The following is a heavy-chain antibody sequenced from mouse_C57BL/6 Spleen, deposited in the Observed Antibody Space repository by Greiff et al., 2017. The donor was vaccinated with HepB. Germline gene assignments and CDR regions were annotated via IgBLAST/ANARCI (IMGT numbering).Heavy chain of an antibody. Sequence: EVQLQQSGAELVRPGASVKLSCTASGFNITDYYMHWVKQRPEQGLEWIGRIDPEDGDTEYDPKFQGKATMTADISSNTAYLQLSSLTSEDSAVYYCTSLYYDYGGVDYWGQGTTLTVSS. V-gene: IGHV14-1*01. D-gene: IGHD2-4*01. CDR3: TSLYYDYGGVDY. J-gene: IGHJ2*01. CDR2: IDPEDGDT. CDR1: GFNITDYY.